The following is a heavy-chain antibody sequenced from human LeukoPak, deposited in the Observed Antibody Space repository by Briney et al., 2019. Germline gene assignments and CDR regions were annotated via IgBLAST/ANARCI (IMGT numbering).Heavy chain of an antibody. CDR2: IYPGDSDT. V-gene: IGHV5-51*01. D-gene: IGHD1-26*01. J-gene: IGHJ6*02. CDR3: ARGSGSYYYYYYGMDV. Sequence: GESLKISCKGSGYSFTSYWIGWVRQMPGKGLEWMGIIYPGDSDTRYSPSFQGQVTISADKSISTAYLQWSSLKASDTAMYYCARGSGSYYYYYYGMDVWGQGTMVTVSS. CDR1: GYSFTSYW.